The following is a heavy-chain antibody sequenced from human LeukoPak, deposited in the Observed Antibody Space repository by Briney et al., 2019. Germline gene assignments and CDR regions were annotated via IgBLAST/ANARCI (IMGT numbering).Heavy chain of an antibody. D-gene: IGHD4-17*01. V-gene: IGHV1-2*02. Sequence: ASVKVSCKPSGYTFTVYYMHWVRQAPGQGLEWMGWINPNSGGTNYAQKFQGRVTMTRDTSISTAYMELNTLRSDDTAMYYCARAAGDYGDYDYFYYMDVWGKGTTVTISS. CDR3: ARAAGDYGDYDYFYYMDV. J-gene: IGHJ6*03. CDR2: INPNSGGT. CDR1: GYTFTVYY.